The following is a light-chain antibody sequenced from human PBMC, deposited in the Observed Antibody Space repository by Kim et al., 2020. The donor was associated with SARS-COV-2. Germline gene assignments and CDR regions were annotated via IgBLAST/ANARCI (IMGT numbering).Light chain of an antibody. V-gene: IGKV3-15*01. CDR2: GAS. CDR1: QSVSSN. Sequence: VSPGERAALSCRASQSVSSNLAWYQQKPGQAPRLLIYGASTRATSIPARFSGSGSGTDFTLTISSLQSEDFAVYFCQQYHNWPPLTFGGGTKLEIK. J-gene: IGKJ4*01. CDR3: QQYHNWPPLT.